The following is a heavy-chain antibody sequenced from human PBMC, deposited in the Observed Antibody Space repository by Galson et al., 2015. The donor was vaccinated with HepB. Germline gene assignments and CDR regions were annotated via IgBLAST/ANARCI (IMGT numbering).Heavy chain of an antibody. CDR2: ITGTSGKT. CDR1: GFTFSDCA. J-gene: IGHJ2*01. Sequence: SLRLSCAASGFTFSDCAMSWVRQAPGKGLEWVSLITGTSGKTYYADSVKGRFTISRDNSKNTLYLQMNSLRAEDTAIYYCAKTHYRSFDLWGRGTLVTVSS. V-gene: IGHV3-23*01. CDR3: AKTHYRSFDL.